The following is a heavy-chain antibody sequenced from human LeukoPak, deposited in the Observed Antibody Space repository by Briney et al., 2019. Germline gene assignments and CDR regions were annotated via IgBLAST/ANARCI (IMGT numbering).Heavy chain of an antibody. CDR1: GFTFSSYW. J-gene: IGHJ4*02. CDR3: KSGGAAPGSFGY. Sequence: GGSLRLSCAASGFTFSSYWMSWMRQAPGKGLEWVANIKYDGNEEYYVDSVKGRFTISRDNAKNSLYLQLNSLRVEDTAVYYCKSGGAAPGSFGYWGQGTLVTVSP. D-gene: IGHD1-1*01. V-gene: IGHV3-7*01. CDR2: IKYDGNEE.